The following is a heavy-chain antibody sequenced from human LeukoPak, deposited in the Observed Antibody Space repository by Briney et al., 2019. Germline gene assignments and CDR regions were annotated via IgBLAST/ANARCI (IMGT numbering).Heavy chain of an antibody. V-gene: IGHV3-7*01. CDR3: AREGGVVVDY. Sequence: GGSLRLSCVASGFTFNNYWMDWVRQAPGKGLEWVASIKPDGSQKDYVDSVKGRFTISRDNGKNSLYLQMNSLRAEDTAVYYCAREGGVVVDYWGQGTLVTVSS. D-gene: IGHD2-15*01. CDR2: IKPDGSQK. CDR1: GFTFNNYW. J-gene: IGHJ4*02.